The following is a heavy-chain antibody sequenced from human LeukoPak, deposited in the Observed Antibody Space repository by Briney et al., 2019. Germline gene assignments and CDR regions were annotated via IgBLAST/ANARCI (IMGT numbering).Heavy chain of an antibody. CDR3: TYYYDSSGYLDAFDI. D-gene: IGHD3-22*01. J-gene: IGHJ3*02. Sequence: GASLRLSCAASGFTFSGYAMSWVRQAPGKGLEWVSAISGSGGSTYYADSVKGRFTISRDSSKNTLYLQMNSLRAEDTAVYYCTYYYDSSGYLDAFDIWGQGTMVTVSS. V-gene: IGHV3-23*01. CDR1: GFTFSGYA. CDR2: ISGSGGST.